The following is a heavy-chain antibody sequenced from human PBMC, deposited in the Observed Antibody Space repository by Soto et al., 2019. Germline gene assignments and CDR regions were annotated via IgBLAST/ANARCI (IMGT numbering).Heavy chain of an antibody. CDR2: IWYDGSNK. D-gene: IGHD3-9*01. Sequence: GGSLRLSCAASGFTFSSYGMHWVRQAPGKGLEWVAVIWYDGSNKYYADSVKGRFTISRDNSKNTLYLQMNSLRAEDTAVYYCARDGTYYDILTGTFDYWGQGTLVTVSS. CDR1: GFTFSSYG. CDR3: ARDGTYYDILTGTFDY. J-gene: IGHJ4*02. V-gene: IGHV3-33*01.